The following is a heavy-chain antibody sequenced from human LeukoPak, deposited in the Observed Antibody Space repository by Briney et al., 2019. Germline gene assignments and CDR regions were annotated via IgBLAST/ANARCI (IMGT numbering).Heavy chain of an antibody. CDR3: ARKGQWLVDYGMDV. D-gene: IGHD6-19*01. CDR1: GFTFTSYT. V-gene: IGHV3-23*01. J-gene: IGHJ6*02. CDR2: ISGSGGST. Sequence: GGSLRLSCAASGFTFTSYTMSWVRQAPGKGLEWVSGISGSGGSTYNADSVKGRFTISRDNSKNTLYLQMNSLRAEDTGVYYCARKGQWLVDYGMDVWGQGTTVTVSS.